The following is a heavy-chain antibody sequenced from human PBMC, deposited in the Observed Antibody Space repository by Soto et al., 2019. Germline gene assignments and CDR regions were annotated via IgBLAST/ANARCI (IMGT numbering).Heavy chain of an antibody. V-gene: IGHV3-53*01. Sequence: PGGSLRLSCAASGFTFSSYSMNWVRQAPGKGLEWVSVIYSADTTYYADSVKGRFTISRDNSKNTVYLQMNSLRAEDTAVYYCARGKVRYYDSTGYYFDYWGQGTLVTVSS. CDR2: IYSADTT. CDR1: GFTFSSYS. CDR3: ARGKVRYYDSTGYYFDY. D-gene: IGHD3-22*01. J-gene: IGHJ4*02.